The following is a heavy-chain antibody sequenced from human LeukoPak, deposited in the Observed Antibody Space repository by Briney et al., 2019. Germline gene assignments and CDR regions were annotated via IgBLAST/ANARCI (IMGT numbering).Heavy chain of an antibody. V-gene: IGHV4-59*12. CDR1: GGSISSYY. J-gene: IGHJ4*02. D-gene: IGHD2-2*01. CDR2: IYYSGST. Sequence: SETLSLTCTVSGGSISSYYWSWIRQPPGKGLEWIGYIYYSGSTNYNPSLKSRVTISVDTSKNQFSLKLSSVTAADTAVYYCARDLCSSTSCLSDVGSPFGYWGQGTLVTVSS. CDR3: ARDLCSSTSCLSDVGSPFGY.